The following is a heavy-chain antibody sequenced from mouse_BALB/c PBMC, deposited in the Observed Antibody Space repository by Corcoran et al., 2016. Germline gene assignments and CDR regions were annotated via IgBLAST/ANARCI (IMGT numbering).Heavy chain of an antibody. D-gene: IGHD1-1*01. CDR3: ARSYYGSSYWYFYV. J-gene: IGHJ1*01. V-gene: IGHV9-1*02. CDR1: GYTFTNYG. CDR2: INTYTGEP. Sequence: QIQLVQSGPELKKPGETVKISCKASGYTFTNYGMNWVKQAPGKGLKWMGWINTYTGEPTYADDFKGRFAFSLETSASTAYLQINNLKNEDMATYFCARSYYGSSYWYFYVWGAGTTVTVSS.